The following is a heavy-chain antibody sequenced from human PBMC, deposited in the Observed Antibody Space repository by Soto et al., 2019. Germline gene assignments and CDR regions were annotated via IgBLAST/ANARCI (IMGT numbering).Heavy chain of an antibody. D-gene: IGHD2-8*01. CDR2: IYHSGST. CDR1: SDSISSHDW. V-gene: IGHV4-4*02. J-gene: IGHJ6*03. Sequence: QVQLQESGAGLVKPSGTLSLTCAVSSDSISSHDWWSWVRQPPGKGLEWIGEIYHSGSTNYXPSXXXXXXXXXXXXXXXFSLXMSSVTAADTAVYYCARNGLYCMDVWGKGTTVTVSS. CDR3: ARNGLYCMDV.